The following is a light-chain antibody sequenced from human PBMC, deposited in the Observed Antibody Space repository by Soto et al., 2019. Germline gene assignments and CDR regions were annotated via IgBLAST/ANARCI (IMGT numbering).Light chain of an antibody. CDR1: QSVSSN. CDR3: QRYGSSSLS. Sequence: EIVMTQSPATLSVSPGARDPLSCRASQSVSSNLAWYPQKPGQAPRLLIYGASTRATGIPARFSGSGSGTEFTLTISRLEPGDFAVYYCQRYGSSSLSFGGGTKVDI. V-gene: IGKV3-15*01. CDR2: GAS. J-gene: IGKJ4*01.